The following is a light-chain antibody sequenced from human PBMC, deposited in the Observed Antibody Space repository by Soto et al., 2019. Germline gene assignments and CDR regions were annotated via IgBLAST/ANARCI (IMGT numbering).Light chain of an antibody. V-gene: IGLV2-14*01. CDR1: SSDVGGYNY. Sequence: QSVLTQPASVSGSPGQSITISCTGTSSDVGGYNYVSWYQQHPGKAPKLMIYDVSNRPSGVSNRFSGSKSGNTASLTISGLQAEDEADYYCSSYTSSSVVFGGGPQLTVL. J-gene: IGLJ2*01. CDR3: SSYTSSSVV. CDR2: DVS.